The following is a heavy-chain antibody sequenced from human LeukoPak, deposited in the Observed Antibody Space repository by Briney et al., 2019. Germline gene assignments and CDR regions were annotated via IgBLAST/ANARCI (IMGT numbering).Heavy chain of an antibody. CDR2: IVVGSGNT. J-gene: IGHJ4*02. V-gene: IGHV1-58*02. Sequence: GTSVKVSCKASGFTFTSSAMQWVRQARGQRLEWIGWIVVGSGNTNYAQKFQERVTMTRDTSISTAYMELSRLRSDDTAVYYCARAPGKTYKGDFDYWGQGTLVTVSS. CDR3: ARAPGKTYKGDFDY. CDR1: GFTFTSSA. D-gene: IGHD5-24*01.